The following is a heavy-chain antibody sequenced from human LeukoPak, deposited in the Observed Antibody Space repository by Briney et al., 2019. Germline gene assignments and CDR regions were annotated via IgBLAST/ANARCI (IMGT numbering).Heavy chain of an antibody. Sequence: PSQTLSLTCTVSGGSISSGSYYWSWIRQPAGKGLEWIGRIYTSGSTNYNPSLKSRVTISVDTSKNQFSLKLSSVTAADTAVYYCASNGIVVVPAAMGQSTHDLDYYYGMDVWGKGTTVTVSS. D-gene: IGHD2-2*01. CDR1: GGSISSGSYY. V-gene: IGHV4-61*02. CDR2: IYTSGST. J-gene: IGHJ6*04. CDR3: ASNGIVVVPAAMGQSTHDLDYYYGMDV.